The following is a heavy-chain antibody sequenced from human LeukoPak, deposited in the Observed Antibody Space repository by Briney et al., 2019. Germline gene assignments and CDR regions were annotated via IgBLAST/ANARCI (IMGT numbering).Heavy chain of an antibody. CDR3: ATGTTFYYGSGTSPD. CDR2: IKSKTDGGTT. Sequence: GGSLRLSCAASGFTFSNAWMSWVRQAPGKGLELVGRIKSKTDGGTTDYAAPVKGRFTISRDDSKNTLYLQMNSLKSEDTAVYYCATGTTFYYGSGTSPDWGQGTLVTVSS. V-gene: IGHV3-15*01. D-gene: IGHD3-10*01. CDR1: GFTFSNAW. J-gene: IGHJ4*02.